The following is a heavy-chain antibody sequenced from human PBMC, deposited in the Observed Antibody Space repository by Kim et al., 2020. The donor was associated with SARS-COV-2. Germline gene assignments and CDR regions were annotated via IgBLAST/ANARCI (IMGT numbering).Heavy chain of an antibody. D-gene: IGHD2-21*01. Sequence: YADSVKGRFTISRDNSKNTLYLQMNSLRAEDTAVYYCARGHHGGVVILDYWGQGTLVTVSS. CDR3: ARGHHGGVVILDY. J-gene: IGHJ4*02. V-gene: IGHV3-30*01.